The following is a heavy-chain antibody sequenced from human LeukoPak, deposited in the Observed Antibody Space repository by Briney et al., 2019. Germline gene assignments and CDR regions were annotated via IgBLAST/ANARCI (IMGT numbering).Heavy chain of an antibody. CDR1: GGSISSSSYY. D-gene: IGHD3-22*01. CDR2: IYYSGST. V-gene: IGHV4-39*07. J-gene: IGHJ6*03. CDR3: ARGSYYDSSGYPYYYDYYMDV. Sequence: PSETLSLTCTVSGGSISSSSYYWGWIRQPPGKGLEWIGSIYYSGSTYYNPSLKSRVTISVDTSKNQFSLKLSSVTAADTAVYYCARGSYYDSSGYPYYYDYYMDVWGKGTTVTVSS.